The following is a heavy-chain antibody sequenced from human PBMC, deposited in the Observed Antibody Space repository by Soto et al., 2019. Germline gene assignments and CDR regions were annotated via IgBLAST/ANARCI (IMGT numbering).Heavy chain of an antibody. Sequence: SGPTLVNPTQTLTLTCTFSGFSLSTSGMCVSWIRQPPGKALEWLARIDWDDDKYYSTSLKTRLTISKDTSKNQVVLTMTNMDPVDAATFYCARIREICGPGTSWPKIDYWGQGTLVTVSS. CDR3: ARIREICGPGTSWPKIDY. J-gene: IGHJ4*02. CDR2: IDWDDDK. D-gene: IGHD2-2*01. V-gene: IGHV2-70*11. CDR1: GFSLSTSGMC.